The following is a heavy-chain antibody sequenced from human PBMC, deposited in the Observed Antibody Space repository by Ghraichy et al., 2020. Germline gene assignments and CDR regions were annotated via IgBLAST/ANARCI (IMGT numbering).Heavy chain of an antibody. D-gene: IGHD3-3*01. CDR3: ARGTVYDFWSGYSYYIAR. J-gene: IGHJ4*02. Sequence: SETLSLTCTGSGGSISSYYWSWVRQSPGKGLEWIAYIYNNARYGVTARYNPSLESRLYVSIDTPNDRYSLRLTSLTAADTAVYYCARGTVYDFWSGYSYYIARWGQGILVSVSS. V-gene: IGHV4-59*13. CDR1: GGSISSYY. CDR2: IYNNARYGVTA.